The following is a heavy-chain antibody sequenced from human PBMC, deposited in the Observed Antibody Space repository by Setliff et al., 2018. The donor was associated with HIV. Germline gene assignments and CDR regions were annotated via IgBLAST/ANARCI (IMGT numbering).Heavy chain of an antibody. Sequence: SETLSLTCTVSGGSISNSNYFWGWIRQSPGKGLEWIGRIYSSGSTYYQPSLQGRVSMSIDSSKNHFSLSLRYVTAADTAVYYCARSFSGRYFWSGYYTGPDPKGENAFDIWGQGTMVTVSS. D-gene: IGHD3-3*01. CDR2: IYSSGST. J-gene: IGHJ3*02. CDR3: ARSFSGRYFWSGYYTGPDPKGENAFDI. CDR1: GGSISNSNYF. V-gene: IGHV4-39*02.